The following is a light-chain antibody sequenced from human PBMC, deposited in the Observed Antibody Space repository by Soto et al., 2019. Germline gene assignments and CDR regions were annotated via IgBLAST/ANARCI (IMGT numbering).Light chain of an antibody. V-gene: IGLV7-46*01. CDR1: TGAVTSGHY. Sequence: QTVVTQEPSVTVSPGGTVTLTCGSSTGAVTSGHYPYWVRQKPGQAPRTLIYDTKNKHSWTPARFSGSLLGGKAALTLSGAQREDEADYYCLLSSSGPWVFGGGTKLTVL. CDR3: LLSSSGPWV. CDR2: DTK. J-gene: IGLJ3*02.